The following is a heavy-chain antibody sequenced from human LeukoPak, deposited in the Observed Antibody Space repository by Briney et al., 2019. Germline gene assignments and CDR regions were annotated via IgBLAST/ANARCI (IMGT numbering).Heavy chain of an antibody. V-gene: IGHV4-59*08. D-gene: IGHD1-26*01. CDR1: GGSLSSFY. CDR2: IYYSGST. J-gene: IGHJ3*02. Sequence: PSETLSLTCTVSGGSLSSFYWSSIRQPPGKGLEWIGYIYYSGSTNYNPALKSRVTISVDTSKNQFSLKLSSVTAADTAVYYCARHSGSRDGFDIWGQGTMVTVSS. CDR3: ARHSGSRDGFDI.